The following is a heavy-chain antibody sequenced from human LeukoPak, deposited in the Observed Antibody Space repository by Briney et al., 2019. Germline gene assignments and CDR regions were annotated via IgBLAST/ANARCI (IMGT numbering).Heavy chain of an antibody. Sequence: SQTLSLTCTVSGGSISSGGYYWSWIRQHPGKGLEWIGYIYYSGSTYYNPSLKSRVTISVDTSKNQFSLKLSSVTAADTAVYYCARDYYDSSGLRGYWFDPWGQGTLVTVSS. J-gene: IGHJ5*02. CDR3: ARDYYDSSGLRGYWFDP. CDR2: IYYSGST. D-gene: IGHD3-22*01. V-gene: IGHV4-31*03. CDR1: GGSISSGGYY.